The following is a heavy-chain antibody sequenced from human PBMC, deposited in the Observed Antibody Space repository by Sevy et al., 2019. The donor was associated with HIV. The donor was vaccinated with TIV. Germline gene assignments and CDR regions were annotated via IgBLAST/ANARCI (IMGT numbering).Heavy chain of an antibody. V-gene: IGHV4-38-2*02. D-gene: IGHD3-16*02. CDR1: GFSISSGYF. Sequence: SETLSLTCSVSGFSISSGYFWGWVRQPPGKGLEWIGSIYLTGTTYYNPSLKRRVTISVDTSKNQMSLRLSSVTAADAAVYYCARVLLRLGELSSMDSWGQGTPVTVSS. CDR2: IYLTGTT. J-gene: IGHJ4*02. CDR3: ARVLLRLGELSSMDS.